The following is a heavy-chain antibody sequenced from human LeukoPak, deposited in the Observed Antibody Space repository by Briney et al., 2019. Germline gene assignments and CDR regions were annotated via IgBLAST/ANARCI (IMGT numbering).Heavy chain of an antibody. V-gene: IGHV3-64*01. J-gene: IGHJ2*01. CDR1: GFTFSDYA. CDR3: ARDTCGCGSGWHLYWYFDL. CDR2: ISSNGGSI. D-gene: IGHD6-19*01. Sequence: GGSLRLSCAASGFTFSDYAMHWVRQAPGKELEYVSAISSNGGSIHYANSVKGRFTISRDNSKNTLYLQMDSLRAEAMAVYYCARDTCGCGSGWHLYWYFDLWGRGTLVTVSS.